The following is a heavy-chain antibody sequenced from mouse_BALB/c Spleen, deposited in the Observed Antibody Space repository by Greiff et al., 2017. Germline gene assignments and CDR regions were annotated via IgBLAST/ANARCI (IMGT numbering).Heavy chain of an antibody. CDR2: ISSGGSYT. Sequence: EVNVVESGGDLVKPGGSLKLSCAASGFSFSSYGMSWVRQTPDKSLEWVATISSGGSYTYYSDSVKGRFTISRDNAKNTLYLQMSSLKSEDTAMYYCARQGGYERAWFAYWGQGALVTVSA. J-gene: IGHJ3*01. V-gene: IGHV5-6*01. CDR3: ARQGGYERAWFAY. D-gene: IGHD2-14*01. CDR1: GFSFSSYG.